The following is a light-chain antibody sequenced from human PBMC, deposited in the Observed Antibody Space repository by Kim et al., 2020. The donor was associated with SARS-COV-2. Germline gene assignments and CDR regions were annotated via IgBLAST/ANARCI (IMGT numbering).Light chain of an antibody. CDR3: SSYTSSSTLE. J-gene: IGLJ2*01. CDR2: EVS. Sequence: GQSVTISCPGTSRDVGTYNRVSWYQQPPGTAPKLIIYEVSNRPSGVPDRFSGSKSGNTASLTISGLQAEDEADYYCSSYTSSSTLEFGGGTQLTVL. CDR1: SRDVGTYNR. V-gene: IGLV2-18*02.